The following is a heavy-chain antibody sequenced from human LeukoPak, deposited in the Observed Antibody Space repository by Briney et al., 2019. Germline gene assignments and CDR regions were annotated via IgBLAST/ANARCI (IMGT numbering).Heavy chain of an antibody. CDR1: GGSISSYY. J-gene: IGHJ4*02. CDR2: IYYSGST. D-gene: IGHD4-17*01. CDR3: ASLSYGERYYFDY. Sequence: SETLSLTCTVSGGSISSYYWSWIRQPPGKGLEWIGYIYYSGSTNYNPSLKSRVTISVDTSKNQFSLKLSSVTAADTAVYYCASLSYGERYYFDYWGQGTLVTVSS. V-gene: IGHV4-59*01.